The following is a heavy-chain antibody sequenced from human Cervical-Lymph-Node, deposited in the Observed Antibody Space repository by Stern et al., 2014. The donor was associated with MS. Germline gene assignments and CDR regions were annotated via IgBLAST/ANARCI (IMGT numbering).Heavy chain of an antibody. CDR3: ARRKLGSNRGFDP. V-gene: IGHV3-21*01. J-gene: IGHJ5*02. CDR1: GFTFSNYS. Sequence: EVQLVESGGGLVKPGGSLRLSCAASGFTFSNYSMNWVRQAPGKGLEWVSSISSSSSYIYYADSVKGRFTISRDNAKNSLYLQMNSLRAEDTAVYYCARRKLGSNRGFDPWGQGTLVTVSS. CDR2: ISSSSSYI. D-gene: IGHD2-2*01.